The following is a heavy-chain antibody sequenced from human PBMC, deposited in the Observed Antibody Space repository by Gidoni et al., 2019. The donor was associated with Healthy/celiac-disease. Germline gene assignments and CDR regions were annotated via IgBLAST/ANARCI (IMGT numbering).Heavy chain of an antibody. D-gene: IGHD3-22*01. CDR3: ARESMLFYDSSGYYYSQPYNWFDP. CDR2: IKQDGSEK. CDR1: GFTFSSYW. V-gene: IGHV3-7*01. J-gene: IGHJ5*02. Sequence: EVQLVESGGGLVQPGGSLRLSCAASGFTFSSYWMSWVRQAPGKGLEWVANIKQDGSEKYYVDSVKGRFTISRDNAKNSLYLQMNSLRAEDTAVYYCARESMLFYDSSGYYYSQPYNWFDPWGQGTLVTVSS.